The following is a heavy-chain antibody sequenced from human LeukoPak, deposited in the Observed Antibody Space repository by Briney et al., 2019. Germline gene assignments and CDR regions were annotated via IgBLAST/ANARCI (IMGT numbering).Heavy chain of an antibody. CDR2: ISSSSSYI. Sequence: GGSLRLSCAASGFTFSSYSMNWVRQAPGKGLEWVSSISSSSSYIYYADSVKGRFTISRDNSKNTLYLQMNSLRAEDTAVYYCAKSLDIVVVPAAYKGDAFDIWGQGTMVTVSS. CDR1: GFTFSSYS. V-gene: IGHV3-21*04. J-gene: IGHJ3*02. CDR3: AKSLDIVVVPAAYKGDAFDI. D-gene: IGHD2-2*03.